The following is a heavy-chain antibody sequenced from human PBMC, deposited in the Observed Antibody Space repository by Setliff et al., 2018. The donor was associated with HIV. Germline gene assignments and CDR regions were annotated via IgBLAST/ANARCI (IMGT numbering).Heavy chain of an antibody. D-gene: IGHD3-3*01. Sequence: SETLSLTCAVYGGSFSGHSWTWIRQPPGKGLEWIGSIHHSGSTNYNPSLKSRVTISVDTSKNQFSLKLSSVTAADTAVYYCASATYEYYNFWSGYNGYYYGMDVWGQGTTVTVSS. CDR3: ASATYEYYNFWSGYNGYYYGMDV. J-gene: IGHJ6*02. CDR2: IHHSGST. V-gene: IGHV4-34*01. CDR1: GGSFSGHS.